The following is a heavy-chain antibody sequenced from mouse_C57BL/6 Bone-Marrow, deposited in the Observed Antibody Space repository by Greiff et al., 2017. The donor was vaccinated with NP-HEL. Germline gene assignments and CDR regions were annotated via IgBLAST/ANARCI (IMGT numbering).Heavy chain of an antibody. D-gene: IGHD4-1*01. CDR2: INPSTGGT. J-gene: IGHJ4*01. Sequence: VQLQQSGPELVKPGASVKISCKASGYSFTGYYMNWVKQSPEKSLEWIGEINPSTGGTTYNQKFKAKATLTVDKSSSTAYMQLKSLTSEDSAVYYCAITGNYAMDYWGQGTSVTVSS. V-gene: IGHV1-42*01. CDR3: AITGNYAMDY. CDR1: GYSFTGYY.